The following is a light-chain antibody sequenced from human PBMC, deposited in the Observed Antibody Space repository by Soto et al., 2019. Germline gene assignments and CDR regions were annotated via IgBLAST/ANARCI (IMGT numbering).Light chain of an antibody. CDR2: KAS. CDR3: QQHRSYPVT. CDR1: QSVSSW. Sequence: IPMTQYPSTLSASVGDRVIITCRASQSVSSWLAWYQHKPGKAPKLLIYKASRLESGVPSRFSGSGSGTDFTLTISGLQPDDVATSCCQQHRSYPVTFGQGTRLEIK. V-gene: IGKV1-5*03. J-gene: IGKJ5*01.